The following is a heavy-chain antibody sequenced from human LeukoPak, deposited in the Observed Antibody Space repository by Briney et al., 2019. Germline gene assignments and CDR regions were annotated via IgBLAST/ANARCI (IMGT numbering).Heavy chain of an antibody. CDR1: GYTFTSYY. J-gene: IGHJ3*02. CDR3: ARSPLWELHDAFDI. V-gene: IGHV1-2*02. Sequence: GASVKVSCKASGYTFTSYYMHWVRQAPGQGLEWMGWINPNSGGTNYAQKLQGRVTMTTDTSTSTAYMELRSLRSDDTAVYYCARSPLWELHDAFDIWGQGTMVTVSS. D-gene: IGHD1-26*01. CDR2: INPNSGGT.